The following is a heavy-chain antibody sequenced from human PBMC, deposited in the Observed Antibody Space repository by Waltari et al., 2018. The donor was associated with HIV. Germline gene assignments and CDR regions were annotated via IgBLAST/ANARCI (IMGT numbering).Heavy chain of an antibody. V-gene: IGHV3-30*02. CDR1: GFTFSSYG. CDR2: IRYDGSNK. CDR3: SGSSSPYYFDY. D-gene: IGHD6-6*01. Sequence: QVQLVESGGGVVQPGGSLRLSCGASGFTFSSYGMHWVRQAPGKWLEWVAFIRYDGSNKYYTDSVKGRFTISRDNSKNTLYLQMNSLRAEDTAVYYCSGSSSPYYFDYWGQGTLVTVSS. J-gene: IGHJ4*02.